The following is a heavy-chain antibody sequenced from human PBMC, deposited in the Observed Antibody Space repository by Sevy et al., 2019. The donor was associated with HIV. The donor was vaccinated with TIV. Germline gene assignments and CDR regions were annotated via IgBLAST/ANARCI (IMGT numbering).Heavy chain of an antibody. CDR2: IIPIFGTA. Sequence: ASVKVSCKASGGTFSSYAISWVRQAPGQGLEWMGGIIPIFGTANYAQTFQGRVTITADESTSTAYMELSSLRSEDTAVYYCARTSSGRKAYYYYGMDVWGQGTTVTVSS. CDR3: ARTSSGRKAYYYYGMDV. CDR1: GGTFSSYA. V-gene: IGHV1-69*13. D-gene: IGHD2-2*01. J-gene: IGHJ6*02.